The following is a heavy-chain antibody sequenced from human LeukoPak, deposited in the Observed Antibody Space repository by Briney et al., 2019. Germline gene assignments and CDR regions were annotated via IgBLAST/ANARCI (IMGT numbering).Heavy chain of an antibody. CDR2: ISRDGTNK. CDR1: GFTFSIYG. D-gene: IGHD1-1*01. CDR3: ARNWNDFDY. V-gene: IGHV3-30*03. Sequence: RALRLSCAASGFTFSIYGMHWVRQAPGKGLEWVAVISRDGTNKNYAASVKGRFTISRDNSKHTLYLQMNSLRAEDTAVYYCARNWNDFDYWGQGTLVTVSS. J-gene: IGHJ4*02.